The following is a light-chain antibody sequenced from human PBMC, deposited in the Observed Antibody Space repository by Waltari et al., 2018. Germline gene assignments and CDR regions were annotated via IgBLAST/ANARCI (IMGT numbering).Light chain of an antibody. V-gene: IGKV3D-15*01. J-gene: IGKJ1*01. CDR1: QSLTRST. CDR3: QQYDYWPWT. Sequence: DIVMTQSPATLSLSPGESATLSCRASQSLTRSTFAWVQQKPGQPPRLLIYGTSTRAAGIPDRFSGSGSGTDFSLTISGLQPEDFATYYCQQYDYWPWTFGQGTRVE. CDR2: GTS.